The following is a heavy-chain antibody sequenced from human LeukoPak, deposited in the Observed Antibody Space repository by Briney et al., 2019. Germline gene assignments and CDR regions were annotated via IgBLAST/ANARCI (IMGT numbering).Heavy chain of an antibody. J-gene: IGHJ4*02. Sequence: GGSLRLSCAASGFTFSSYGMSWVRQAPGKGLEWVSAISGSGGSTYYADSVKGRFTISRDNSKNTLYLQMGSLRAEDMAVYYCARGGVIVVDPMDYWGQGTLVTVSS. CDR3: ARGGVIVVDPMDY. V-gene: IGHV3-23*01. D-gene: IGHD3-22*01. CDR2: ISGSGGST. CDR1: GFTFSSYG.